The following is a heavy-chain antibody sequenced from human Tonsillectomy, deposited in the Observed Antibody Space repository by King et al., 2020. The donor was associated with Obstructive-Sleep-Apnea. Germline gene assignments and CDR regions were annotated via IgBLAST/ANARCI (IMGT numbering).Heavy chain of an antibody. CDR2: MRWNSGSI. V-gene: IGHV3-9*01. Sequence: VQLVESGGGLVQPGRSLRLSCAASGFTFDDYAMHWVRQAPGKGLEWVSGMRWNSGSIGYADSLKGRFTISRDNAKNSLYLQMNSQRAEDTALYYCAKMYYYDSSGSRGDYFDYWGPGTLVTVSS. CDR3: AKMYYYDSSGSRGDYFDY. D-gene: IGHD3-22*01. CDR1: GFTFDDYA. J-gene: IGHJ4*02.